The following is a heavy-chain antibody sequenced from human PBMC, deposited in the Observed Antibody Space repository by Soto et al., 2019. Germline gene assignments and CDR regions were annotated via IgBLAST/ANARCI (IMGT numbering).Heavy chain of an antibody. D-gene: IGHD1-26*01. Sequence: GGSLRLSCAASGFTFSSYSMNWVRQAPGKGLEWVSSISSSSSYIYYAGSVKGRFTISRDNSKNTLYLQMNSLRAEDTAVYYCAKDSCSGSSRANYCYGLDVWARGTTVTGSS. V-gene: IGHV3-21*01. J-gene: IGHJ6*02. CDR3: AKDSCSGSSRANYCYGLDV. CDR1: GFTFSSYS. CDR2: ISSSSSYI.